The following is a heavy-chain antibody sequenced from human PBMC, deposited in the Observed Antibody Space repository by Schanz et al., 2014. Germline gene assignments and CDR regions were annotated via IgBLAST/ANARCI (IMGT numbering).Heavy chain of an antibody. D-gene: IGHD6-13*01. V-gene: IGHV3-15*01. CDR3: ATASSPVREAGAGSSFHL. J-gene: IGHJ5*02. Sequence: EVQLVESGGGLVKPGGSLRLSCAASTSIFNHAWMSWVRQAPGKGLEWLCRIKSKTDGETTDYAPPVKGRFSISRDDSQSTLYLQMNSLKIEDTAVYYCATASSPVREAGAGSSFHLWGQGTLVTVSP. CDR2: IKSKTDGETT. CDR1: TSIFNHAW.